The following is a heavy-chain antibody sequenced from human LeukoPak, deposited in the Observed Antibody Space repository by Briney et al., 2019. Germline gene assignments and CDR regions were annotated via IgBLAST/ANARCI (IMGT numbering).Heavy chain of an antibody. V-gene: IGHV4-4*07. Sequence: PSETLSLTCTVSGDSISTYYWSWIRQPAGKGLEWIGRIYTSGSTNYNPSLKSRVTMSLDTSKNQFSLKLSSVTAADTAVYYCARDPYRDNWFDPWGQGTLVTVSS. J-gene: IGHJ5*02. CDR1: GDSISTYY. D-gene: IGHD2-2*01. CDR3: ARDPYRDNWFDP. CDR2: IYTSGST.